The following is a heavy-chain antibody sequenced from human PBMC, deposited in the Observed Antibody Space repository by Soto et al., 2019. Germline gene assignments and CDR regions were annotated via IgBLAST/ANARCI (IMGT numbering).Heavy chain of an antibody. CDR1: GYTFTSYY. CDR3: AREANSGVLSAFDI. Sequence: GASVKVSCQASGYTFTSYYMHWGRQAPGQGLEWMGIINPSGGSTSYAQKFQGRVTMTRDTSTSTVYMELSSLRSEDTAVYYCAREANSGVLSAFDIWGQGTRVTVAS. D-gene: IGHD2-15*01. V-gene: IGHV1-46*03. J-gene: IGHJ3*02. CDR2: INPSGGST.